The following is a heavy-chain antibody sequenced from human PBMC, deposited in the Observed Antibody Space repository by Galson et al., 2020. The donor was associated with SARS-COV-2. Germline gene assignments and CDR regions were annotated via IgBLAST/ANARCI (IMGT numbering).Heavy chain of an antibody. Sequence: ASVKVSCKASGYTFSNYGISWVRQAPGQGFEWMGWISAYNGDTNYAQKLQGRVTMTTDTSTSTAYMELRSLRSDDTAVYYCAGDVEGDNWNDVFDYWGQGTLVTVSS. CDR2: ISAYNGDT. V-gene: IGHV1-18*01. D-gene: IGHD1-20*01. J-gene: IGHJ4*02. CDR1: GYTFSNYG. CDR3: AGDVEGDNWNDVFDY.